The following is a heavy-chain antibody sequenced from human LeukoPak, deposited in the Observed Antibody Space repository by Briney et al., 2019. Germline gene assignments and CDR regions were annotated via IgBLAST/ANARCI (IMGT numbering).Heavy chain of an antibody. V-gene: IGHV3-48*03. Sequence: GSLRLSCTASGFTFSSYEMNWVRQAPGKGLEWVSHMSSSGTIIYYADSVKGRFTISRDNAKNSLYLQMNSLRAEDTAVYYCARAMTSWGQGTLVTVSS. J-gene: IGHJ4*02. CDR2: MSSSGTII. D-gene: IGHD4-11*01. CDR1: GFTFSSYE. CDR3: ARAMTS.